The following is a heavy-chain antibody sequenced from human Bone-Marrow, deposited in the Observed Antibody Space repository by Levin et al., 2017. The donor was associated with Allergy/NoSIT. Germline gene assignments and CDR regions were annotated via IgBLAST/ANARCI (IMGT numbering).Heavy chain of an antibody. CDR2: ITGSGGQT. CDR1: RITFDFDLYG. CDR3: ARDWTAAIGTTSWFGP. V-gene: IGHV3-23*01. D-gene: IGHD3/OR15-3a*01. Sequence: GGSLRLSCAASRITFDFDLYGMIWVRQAPGKGLEWVSGITGSGGQTYYADSVQGRFTMSRDNSKNKVFLQMKTVRAEDAARYYCARDWTAAIGTTSWFGPWGQGTRVTVS. J-gene: IGHJ5*02.